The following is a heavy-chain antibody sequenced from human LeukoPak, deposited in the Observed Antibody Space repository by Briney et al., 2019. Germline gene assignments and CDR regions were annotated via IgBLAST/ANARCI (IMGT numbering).Heavy chain of an antibody. D-gene: IGHD6-13*01. Sequence: PGGSLRLSCVASGFSFGSYAMNWVRQAPGKGLEWVSVISGGGGNTYYPDSVKGRFTISRDNPKNTLYLQMNSLRAEDTAVYYCAKTRPLDSSSWSHGDYWGQGTPVTVSS. V-gene: IGHV3-23*01. CDR3: AKTRPLDSSSWSHGDY. J-gene: IGHJ4*02. CDR2: ISGGGGNT. CDR1: GFSFGSYA.